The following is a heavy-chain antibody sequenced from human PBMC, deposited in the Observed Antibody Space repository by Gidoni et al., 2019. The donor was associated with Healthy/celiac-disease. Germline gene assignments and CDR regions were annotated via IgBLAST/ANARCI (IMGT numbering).Heavy chain of an antibody. V-gene: IGHV4-31*03. CDR2: IYYSGST. CDR3: ARGGWGYAWFDP. J-gene: IGHJ5*02. D-gene: IGHD5-12*01. CDR1: GGSIRSGGYY. Sequence: QVQLQESGPGLVKPSQTLSLTCTVSGGSIRSGGYYWSWIRQHPGKGLEWIGYIYYSGSTYYNPSLKSRVTISVDTSKNQFSLKLSSVTAADTAVYYCARGGWGYAWFDPWGQGTLVTVSS.